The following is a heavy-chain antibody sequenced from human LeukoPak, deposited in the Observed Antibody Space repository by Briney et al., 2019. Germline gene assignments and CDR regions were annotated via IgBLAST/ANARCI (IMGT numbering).Heavy chain of an antibody. CDR3: ARDRGRGYDSSGYYWRYYFDY. Sequence: GGSLRLSCAASGFTVSSNYMSWVRQAPGKGLVWVSVIFSGGSTYYAASVKGRFNISRDNSKNTLYLQMNSLRAEDTAVYYCARDRGRGYDSSGYYWRYYFDYWGQGTLVTVSS. D-gene: IGHD3-22*01. CDR1: GFTVSSNY. J-gene: IGHJ4*02. V-gene: IGHV3-66*02. CDR2: IFSGGST.